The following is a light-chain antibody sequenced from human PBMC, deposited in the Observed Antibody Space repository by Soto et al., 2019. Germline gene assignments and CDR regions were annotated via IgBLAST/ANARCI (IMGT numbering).Light chain of an antibody. CDR1: NSDVGGYNY. V-gene: IGLV2-11*01. CDR3: CSYAGSYSHV. CDR2: DVS. Sequence: QSVLTQPRSVSGSPGQSVTISCSGTNSDVGGYNYVSWYQQYPGKAPKLMIYDVSKRPSGVPDRFSGSKSVNTASLTISGLQAEDEADYFCCSYAGSYSHVFGTGTKLTVL. J-gene: IGLJ1*01.